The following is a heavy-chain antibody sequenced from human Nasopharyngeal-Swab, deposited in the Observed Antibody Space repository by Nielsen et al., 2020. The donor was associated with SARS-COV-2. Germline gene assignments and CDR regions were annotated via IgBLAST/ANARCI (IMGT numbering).Heavy chain of an antibody. J-gene: IGHJ3*02. D-gene: IGHD3-22*01. CDR1: GCSISTSSYY. CDR2: IYYSGST. Sequence: SETLSLTCTVSGCSISTSSYYWGWIRQPPGNGLEWIGYIYYSGSTNYNPSLKSRVTISVDTSKNQFSLKLSSVTAADTAVYYCARGSFWYDSSGYPAEGDAFDIWGQGTMVTVSS. V-gene: IGHV4-61*05. CDR3: ARGSFWYDSSGYPAEGDAFDI.